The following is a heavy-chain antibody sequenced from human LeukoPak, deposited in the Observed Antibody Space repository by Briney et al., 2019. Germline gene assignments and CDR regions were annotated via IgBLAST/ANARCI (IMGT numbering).Heavy chain of an antibody. J-gene: IGHJ6*02. CDR2: IIPILGIA. D-gene: IGHD4-17*01. CDR3: AREDPQTTVPEGMDV. CDR1: GGTFSSYA. Sequence: SVKVSCKASGGTFSSYAISWVRQAPGQGLEWMGRIIPILGIANYAQKFQGRVTITADKSTSTAYMELSSLRSEDTAVYYCAREDPQTTVPEGMDVWGHGTTVIVSS. V-gene: IGHV1-69*04.